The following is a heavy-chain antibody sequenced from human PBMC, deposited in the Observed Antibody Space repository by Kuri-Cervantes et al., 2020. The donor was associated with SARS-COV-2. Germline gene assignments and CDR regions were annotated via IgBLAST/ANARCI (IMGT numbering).Heavy chain of an antibody. CDR3: AREAEDTYYYDSLPGMDV. CDR1: GGSISSYY. CDR2: IYYSGST. Sequence: GSLRLSCTVSGGSISSYYWSWIRQPPGKGLEWIGYIYYSGSTNYNPSLKSRVTISVDTSKNQFSLKLSSVTAADTAGYYCAREAEDTYYYDSLPGMDVWGQGTTVTVSS. J-gene: IGHJ6*02. V-gene: IGHV4-59*01. D-gene: IGHD3-22*01.